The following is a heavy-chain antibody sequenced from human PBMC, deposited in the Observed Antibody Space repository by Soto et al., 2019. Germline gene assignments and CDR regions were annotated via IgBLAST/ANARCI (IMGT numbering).Heavy chain of an antibody. D-gene: IGHD6-13*01. J-gene: IGHJ5*02. CDR3: ARGVLLVAAGTVVVDWFDP. Sequence: QVQLVQSGAEVKKPGSSVKVSCKASGGTFSSYAISWVRQAPGQGLEWMGGIIPSCGTANYAQKFQGRVTITADESTSTAYSELTNLSSADKAVYYCARGVLLVAAGTVVVDWFDPWGQGTMVTVSS. V-gene: IGHV1-69*01. CDR1: GGTFSSYA. CDR2: IIPSCGTA.